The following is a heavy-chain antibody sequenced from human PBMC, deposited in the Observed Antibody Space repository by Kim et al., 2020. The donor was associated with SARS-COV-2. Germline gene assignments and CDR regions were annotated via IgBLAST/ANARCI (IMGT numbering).Heavy chain of an antibody. Sequence: SETLSLTCTVSGGSISGNYWNWMRQPPGKGLEWIGCTYHSGGTNYNPSLKSRVTISVDTSKNQFSLKLNSVTAADTAMYYCAKAGSSLALYYFDYWGQGTLVTVSS. CDR3: AKAGSSLALYYFDY. J-gene: IGHJ4*02. V-gene: IGHV4-59*01. CDR1: GGSISGNY. D-gene: IGHD3-10*01. CDR2: TYHSGGT.